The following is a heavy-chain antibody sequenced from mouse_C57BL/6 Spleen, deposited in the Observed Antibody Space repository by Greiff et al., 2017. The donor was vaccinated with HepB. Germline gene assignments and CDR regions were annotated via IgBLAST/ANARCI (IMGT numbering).Heavy chain of an antibody. D-gene: IGHD2-5*01. J-gene: IGHJ2*01. CDR3: ERHDNSYYSNYFDY. V-gene: IGHV1-54*01. Sequence: VQLQQSGAELVRPGTSVKVSCKASGYAFTNYLIEWVKQRPGQGLEWIGVINPGSGGTNYNEKFKGKATLTADKSSSTAYMQLSSLTSEDSAVYFCERHDNSYYSNYFDYWGQGTTLTVSS. CDR1: GYAFTNYL. CDR2: INPGSGGT.